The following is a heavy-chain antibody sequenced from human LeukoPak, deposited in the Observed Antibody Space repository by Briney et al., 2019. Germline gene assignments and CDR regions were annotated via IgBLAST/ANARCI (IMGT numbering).Heavy chain of an antibody. J-gene: IGHJ5*02. V-gene: IGHV4-61*01. CDR3: ARGTYYYDSSGYSRFDP. CDR1: GYSISSSYY. D-gene: IGHD3-22*01. CDR2: IYYSGST. Sequence: SETLSLTCTVSGYSISSSYYWSWIRQPPGKGLEWIGYIYYSGSTNYNPSLKSRVTISVDTSKNQFSLKLSSVTAADTAVYYCARGTYYYDSSGYSRFDPWGQGTLVTVSS.